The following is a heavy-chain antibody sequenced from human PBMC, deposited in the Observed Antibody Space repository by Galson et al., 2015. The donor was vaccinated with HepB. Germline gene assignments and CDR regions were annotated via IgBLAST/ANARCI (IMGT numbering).Heavy chain of an antibody. CDR3: AKISAAGGLDY. D-gene: IGHD6-13*01. V-gene: IGHV3-23*01. CDR2: IDNSGFTT. Sequence: SLRLSCAASGFTFRNYAMSWVRQAPGKGLEWVSSIDNSGFTTYYADSVKGRFTISRDNSLYLQMHSLRAEDTAVYYCAKISAAGGLDYWGQGTLVTVSS. CDR1: GFTFRNYA. J-gene: IGHJ4*02.